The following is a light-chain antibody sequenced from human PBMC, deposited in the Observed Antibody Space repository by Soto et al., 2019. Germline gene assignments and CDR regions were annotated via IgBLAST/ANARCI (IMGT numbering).Light chain of an antibody. CDR1: QSVSNN. Sequence: ERVMTQSPATLSVSPGERATLSCRASQSVSNNLAWYQQKPGQAPRLLIYGASTRATGIPDRFSGSGSGTDFTLTISRLEPEDFAVYYCQQYVSSPWAFGQGTKVDIK. J-gene: IGKJ1*01. V-gene: IGKV3-20*01. CDR3: QQYVSSPWA. CDR2: GAS.